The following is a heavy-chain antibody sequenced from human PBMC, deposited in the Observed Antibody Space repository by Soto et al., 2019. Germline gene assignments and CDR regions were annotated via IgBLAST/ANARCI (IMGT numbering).Heavy chain of an antibody. V-gene: IGHV5-10-1*01. CDR3: AREGNLEYSSSSSGYYYYYYGMDV. D-gene: IGHD6-6*01. CDR2: IDPSDSYT. J-gene: IGHJ6*02. CDR1: GYSFTSYW. Sequence: GESLKISCKGSGYSFTSYWISWVRQMPGKGLEWMGRIDPSDSYTNYSPSFQGHVTISADKSISTAYLQWSSLKASDTAMYYCAREGNLEYSSSSSGYYYYYYGMDVWGQGTTVTVPS.